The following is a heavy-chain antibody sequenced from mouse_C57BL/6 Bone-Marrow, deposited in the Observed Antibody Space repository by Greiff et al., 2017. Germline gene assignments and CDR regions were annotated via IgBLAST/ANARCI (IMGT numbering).Heavy chain of an antibody. CDR1: GYTFTSYW. D-gene: IGHD2-3*01. Sequence: VQLQQPGTELVKPGASVKLSCKASGYTFTSYWMHWVKQRPGQGLEWIGNINPSNGGTNYNEKFKSKATLTVDKSSSTAYMQLSSLTSEDAAVYDCARTRIYDGYPFDYWGQGTTLTVSS. J-gene: IGHJ2*01. CDR3: ARTRIYDGYPFDY. V-gene: IGHV1-53*01. CDR2: INPSNGGT.